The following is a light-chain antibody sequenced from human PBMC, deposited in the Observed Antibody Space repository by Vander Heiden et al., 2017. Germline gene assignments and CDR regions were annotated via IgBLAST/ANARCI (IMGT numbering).Light chain of an antibody. CDR2: QRD. CDR3: QAWGSFGFTAP. CDR1: DLGAKN. V-gene: IGLV3-1*01. Sequence: SNELTQPPSVSVSPGQTARITCFGDDLGAKNVYWYQQKPGQSPALVIWQRDRRPSGIPDRISGSISGNTATLIISGTQAMDEAEYYCQAWGSFGFTAPFGGGTKLTVL. J-gene: IGLJ3*02.